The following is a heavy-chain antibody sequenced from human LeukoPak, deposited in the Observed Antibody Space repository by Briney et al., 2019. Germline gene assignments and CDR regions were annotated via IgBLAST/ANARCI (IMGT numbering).Heavy chain of an antibody. CDR3: ARAHSSSWYMDY. V-gene: IGHV4-59*01. CDR1: GGSISRYY. D-gene: IGHD6-13*01. CDR2: MYYSGST. J-gene: IGHJ4*02. Sequence: SETLSLTCTVSGGSISRYYWSWSRQPPGKGLEWIGYMYYSGSTNYNPSLKSRVTISLDTSNNQFSLKLTSVTAADTAVYYCARAHSSSWYMDYWGQGTLVTVSS.